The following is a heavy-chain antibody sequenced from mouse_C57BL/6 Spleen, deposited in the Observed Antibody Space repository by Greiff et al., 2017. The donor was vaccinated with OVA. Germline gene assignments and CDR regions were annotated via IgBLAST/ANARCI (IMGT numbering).Heavy chain of an antibody. D-gene: IGHD3-2*02. CDR2: INPNNGGT. J-gene: IGHJ2*01. Sequence: VQLQQSGPELVKPGASVKIPCKASGYTFTDYNMDWVKQSHGKSLEWIGDINPNNGGTIYNQKFKGKATLTVDKSSSTAYMELRSLTSEDTAVYYCARGSKTRQLRLFFDYWGQGTTLTVSS. CDR1: GYTFTDYN. V-gene: IGHV1-18*01. CDR3: ARGSKTRQLRLFFDY.